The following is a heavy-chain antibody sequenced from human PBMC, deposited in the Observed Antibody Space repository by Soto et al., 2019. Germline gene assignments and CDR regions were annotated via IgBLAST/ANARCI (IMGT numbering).Heavy chain of an antibody. CDR2: IYHSGST. CDR1: GGSISSSNW. Sequence: SETLSLTCAVSGGSISSSNWWSWVRQPPGKGLEWIGEIYHSGSTNYNPSLKSRVTISVDKSKNQFSLKLSSVTAADTAVYYCARGSCSSTSCYYYYYGMDVWGKGTTVTVSS. V-gene: IGHV4-4*02. D-gene: IGHD2-2*01. J-gene: IGHJ6*04. CDR3: ARGSCSSTSCYYYYYGMDV.